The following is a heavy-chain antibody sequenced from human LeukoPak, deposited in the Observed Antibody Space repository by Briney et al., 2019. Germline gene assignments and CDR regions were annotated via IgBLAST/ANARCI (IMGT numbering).Heavy chain of an antibody. CDR1: GYIFTTYY. CDR2: INPNSGGT. CDR3: ARELNYDSSGYYFDY. Sequence: ASVKVSCKASGYIFTTYYMHWARQAPGQGLEWMGWINPNSGGTNYAQKFQGRVTMTRDTSISTAYMELSRLRSDDTAVYYCARELNYDSSGYYFDYWGQGTLVTVSS. D-gene: IGHD3-22*01. V-gene: IGHV1-2*02. J-gene: IGHJ4*02.